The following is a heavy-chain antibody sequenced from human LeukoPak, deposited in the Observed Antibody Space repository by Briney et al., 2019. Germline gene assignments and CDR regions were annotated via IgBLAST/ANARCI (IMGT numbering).Heavy chain of an antibody. D-gene: IGHD5-12*01. CDR3: ARTVDTAATADAFDI. CDR2: IYHSGST. V-gene: IGHV4-38-2*01. J-gene: IGHJ3*02. CDR1: GYSISSGYY. Sequence: PSETLSLTCAASGYSISSGYYWGWLRQPPGKGLEWIGTIYHSGSTYYNQSLKRRVTISIDTSKNQLSLKMSSVTAADTAVYYCARTVDTAATADAFDIWGQGTMVTVSS.